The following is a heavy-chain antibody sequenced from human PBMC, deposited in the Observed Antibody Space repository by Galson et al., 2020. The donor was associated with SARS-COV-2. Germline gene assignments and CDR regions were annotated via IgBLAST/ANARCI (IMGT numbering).Heavy chain of an antibody. CDR3: ARDLLGVEDAFDI. CDR1: AFTFSSYG. Sequence: GESLKISCTASAFTFSSYGMNWVRQAPGKGLEWVSYISSSSSTIYYTDSVKGRFTISRDNAQNSLYLQMNSLRDEDTAVYYCARDLLGVEDAFDIWGQGTMVTVSS. D-gene: IGHD2-15*01. CDR2: ISSSSSTI. J-gene: IGHJ3*02. V-gene: IGHV3-48*02.